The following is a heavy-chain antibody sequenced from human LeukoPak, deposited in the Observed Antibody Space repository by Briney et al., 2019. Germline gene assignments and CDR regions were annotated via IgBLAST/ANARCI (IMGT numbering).Heavy chain of an antibody. J-gene: IGHJ6*02. CDR2: ISGGGGST. CDR3: AGAVAATYYYYGMDV. D-gene: IGHD2-15*01. CDR1: GFTFSSYW. V-gene: IGHV3-23*01. Sequence: GGSLRLSCAASGFTFSSYWMSWVRQAPGKGLEWVSAISGGGGSTYYADSVKGRFTISRDNSKNTLYLQMNSLRAEDTAVYYCAGAVAATYYYYGMDVWGQGTTVTVSS.